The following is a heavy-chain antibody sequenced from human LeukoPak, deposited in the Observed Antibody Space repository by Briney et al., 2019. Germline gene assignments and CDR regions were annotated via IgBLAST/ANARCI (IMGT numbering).Heavy chain of an antibody. CDR1: GFTFSSYS. J-gene: IGHJ6*03. Sequence: GGSLRLSCAASGFTFSSYSMNWVRQAPGKGLEWVSSISSSSSYIYYADSVKGRFTISRDNAKNSLYLQMNSLRAEDTAVYYCAKGNYGGNVVYYYYYYMDVWGKGTTVTISS. CDR3: AKGNYGGNVVYYYYYYMDV. D-gene: IGHD4-23*01. V-gene: IGHV3-21*04. CDR2: ISSSSSYI.